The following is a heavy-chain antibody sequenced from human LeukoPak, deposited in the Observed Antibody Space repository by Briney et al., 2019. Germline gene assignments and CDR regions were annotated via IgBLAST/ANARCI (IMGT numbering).Heavy chain of an antibody. CDR3: ARVGVSYGYYYYYYMDV. J-gene: IGHJ6*03. CDR1: GFTFSSYS. D-gene: IGHD5-18*01. V-gene: IGHV3-21*01. CDR2: ISSSSSYI. Sequence: GGSLRLSCAASGFTFSSYSMNWVRQAPGKGLEWVSSISSSSSYIYYADSVKGRFTISRDNANNSLYLQMNSLRAEDTAVYYCARVGVSYGYYYYYYMDVWGKGTTVTVSS.